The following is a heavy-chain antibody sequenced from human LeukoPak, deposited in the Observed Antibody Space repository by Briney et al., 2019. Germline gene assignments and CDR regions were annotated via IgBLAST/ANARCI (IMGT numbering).Heavy chain of an antibody. D-gene: IGHD3-22*01. V-gene: IGHV5-51*01. CDR2: IYPGDSDT. J-gene: IGHJ6*02. Sequence: RGESLKISCKVSGDSFAYWIGWVRQMPGKGLEWMGIIYPGDSDTRYSPSFQGQVTISADKSISTAYLQWSSLKASDTAMYYCARHPHYYDSSGYYHYYYGMDVWGQGTTVTVSS. CDR1: GDSFAYW. CDR3: ARHPHYYDSSGYYHYYYGMDV.